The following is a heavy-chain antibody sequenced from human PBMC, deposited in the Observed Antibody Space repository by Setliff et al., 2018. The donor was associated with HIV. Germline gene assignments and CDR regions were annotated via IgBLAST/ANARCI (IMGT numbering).Heavy chain of an antibody. V-gene: IGHV4-31*03. D-gene: IGHD3-22*01. CDR3: VKVGPSYYYDSTGYSHDAFDI. CDR1: GVSVSSGGYY. J-gene: IGHJ3*02. CDR2: VYYTGTS. Sequence: PSETLSLTCTVSGVSVSSGGYYWSWIRQHPGKGLEWIGYVYYTGTSYFNPSLKSRITISVDTSNNQFSLKLSSVTAADTAVYYCVKVGPSYYYDSTGYSHDAFDIWGHGTKVTVSS.